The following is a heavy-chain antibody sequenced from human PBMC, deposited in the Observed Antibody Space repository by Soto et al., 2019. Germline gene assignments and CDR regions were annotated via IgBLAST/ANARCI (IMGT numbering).Heavy chain of an antibody. CDR2: VYDIGRT. Sequence: PSETLSLTCSVSGGSISRYYWSWIRPAPGKGLEWIGYVYDIGRTVYNPSLESRVTISIDMSKNQFSLKLTSVSAAVTAIYYCARDGSGVDFWDGPYYFDYWGQGTLVTVSS. D-gene: IGHD3-3*01. CDR1: GGSISRYY. J-gene: IGHJ4*02. V-gene: IGHV4-59*01. CDR3: ARDGSGVDFWDGPYYFDY.